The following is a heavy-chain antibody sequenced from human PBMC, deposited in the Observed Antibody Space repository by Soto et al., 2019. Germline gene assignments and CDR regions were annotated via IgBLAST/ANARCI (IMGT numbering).Heavy chain of an antibody. J-gene: IGHJ6*02. CDR3: AKVSRYYYGMDV. Sequence: GSLILYFAASGFTFRSYAMSWVRQSPGKGFEWVSAISVTGGSTYYTDSVNGRFTISRDNSKTTLYLQMNSLRAEDAAVYYCAKVSRYYYGMDVWGQGTTVTVSS. CDR2: ISVTGGST. CDR1: GFTFRSYA. V-gene: IGHV3-23*01.